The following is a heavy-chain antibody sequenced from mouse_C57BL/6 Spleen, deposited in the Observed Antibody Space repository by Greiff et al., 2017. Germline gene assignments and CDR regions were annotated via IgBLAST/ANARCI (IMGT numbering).Heavy chain of an antibody. J-gene: IGHJ2*01. CDR1: GFTFTDYY. CDR3: ARSSGYFFDY. Sequence: EVKLQESGGGLVQPGGSLSLSCAASGFTFTDYYMSWVRQPPGKALEWLGFIRNKANGYTTEYSASVKGRFTISRDNSQSILYLQINALRAEDSATYYCARSSGYFFDYWGQGTTLTVSS. D-gene: IGHD2-2*01. V-gene: IGHV7-3*01. CDR2: IRNKANGYTT.